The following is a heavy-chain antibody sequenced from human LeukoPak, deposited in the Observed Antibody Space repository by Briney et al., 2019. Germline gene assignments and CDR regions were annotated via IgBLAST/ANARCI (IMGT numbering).Heavy chain of an antibody. Sequence: GGSLRLSCAGSGFTFSSYSMNWVRQAPGKGLEWVSYISSSGTTIYYADFVKGRFTISRDNAENSLYLQMNSLRDEDTAVYYCARESEYYYYDASGYYPGYFHHWGQGTLVTVSS. CDR1: GFTFSSYS. D-gene: IGHD3-22*01. J-gene: IGHJ1*01. CDR3: ARESEYYYYDASGYYPGYFHH. CDR2: ISSSGTTI. V-gene: IGHV3-48*02.